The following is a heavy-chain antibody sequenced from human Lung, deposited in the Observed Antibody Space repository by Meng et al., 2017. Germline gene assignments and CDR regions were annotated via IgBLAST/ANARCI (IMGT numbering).Heavy chain of an antibody. CDR3: ARGPTTMAHDFDY. V-gene: IGHV4-34*01. D-gene: IGHD4-11*01. J-gene: IGHJ4*02. CDR2: INHSAST. Sequence: QVQLQQGRAGRWRPSETLSHTGVASGGASSYYYRIWIRQPPGKGLEWIGEINHSASTNYNPSLESRATISVDTSQNNLSLKLSSVTAADSAVYYCARGPTTMAHDFDYWGQGTLVTVSS. CDR1: GGASSYYY.